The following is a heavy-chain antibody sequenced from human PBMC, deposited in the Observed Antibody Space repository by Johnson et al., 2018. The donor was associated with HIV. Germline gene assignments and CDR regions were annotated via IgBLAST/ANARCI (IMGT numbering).Heavy chain of an antibody. CDR2: ISSSGSTI. D-gene: IGHD5/OR15-5a*01. J-gene: IGHJ3*01. V-gene: IGHV3-11*04. Sequence: QVKLVESGGGLVKPGGSLRLSCAAYEFTFSDYYMNWIRQAPGKGLEWVSFISSSGSTIQYADSVKGRFTISRDNAKNSLYLQMNSLRDEDTAVYYCARDLRPPTRTFDLWGQGTMVTVSS. CDR1: EFTFSDYY. CDR3: ARDLRPPTRTFDL.